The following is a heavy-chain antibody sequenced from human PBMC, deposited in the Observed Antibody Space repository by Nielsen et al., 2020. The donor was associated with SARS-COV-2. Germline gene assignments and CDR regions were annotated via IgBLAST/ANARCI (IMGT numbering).Heavy chain of an antibody. V-gene: IGHV4-30-2*01. J-gene: IGHJ3*02. D-gene: IGHD6-13*01. CDR3: ARVVPHKTAFDI. CDR1: GCTISSGGYS. Sequence: SETLSLTCAVSGCTISSGGYSWSWIRQPPGKGLEWIGYIYHSGSTYYNPSLKSRATISVDRSKNLFSLKLSSVTAADTAVYYCARVVPHKTAFDIWGQGTMVTVSS. CDR2: IYHSGST.